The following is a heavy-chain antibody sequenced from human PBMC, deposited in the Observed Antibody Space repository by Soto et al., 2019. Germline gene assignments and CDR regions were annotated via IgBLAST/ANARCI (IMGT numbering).Heavy chain of an antibody. CDR3: AKERPFHYGDYGTLQH. D-gene: IGHD4-17*01. CDR2: ISYDGSNK. V-gene: IGHV3-30*18. Sequence: GGSLRLSCAASGFTFSSYGMHWVRQAPGKGLEWVAVISYDGSNKYYADSVKGRFTISRDNSKNTLYLQMNSLRAEDTAVYYCAKERPFHYGDYGTLQHWGQGTLVTVSS. CDR1: GFTFSSYG. J-gene: IGHJ1*01.